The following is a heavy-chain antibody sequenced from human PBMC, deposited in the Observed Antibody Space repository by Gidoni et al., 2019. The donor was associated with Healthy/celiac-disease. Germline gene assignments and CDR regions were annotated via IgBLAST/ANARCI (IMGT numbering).Heavy chain of an antibody. J-gene: IGHJ6*02. CDR3: AKIGGEGYYYGMDV. Sequence: EVQLLESGGGLVQPGGSLRLSCAASGFPFSSYAMSWVRQAPGKGLEWVSAISGSGGSTYYADSVKGRFTISRDNSKNTLYLQMNSLRAEDTAVYYCAKIGGEGYYYGMDVWGQGTTVTVSS. CDR2: ISGSGGST. D-gene: IGHD3-10*01. V-gene: IGHV3-23*01. CDR1: GFPFSSYA.